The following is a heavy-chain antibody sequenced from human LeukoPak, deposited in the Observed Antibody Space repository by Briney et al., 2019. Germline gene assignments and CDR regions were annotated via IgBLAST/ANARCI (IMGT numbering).Heavy chain of an antibody. CDR3: ARGYYGSGSYYTAVDY. CDR1: GGSISGYC. D-gene: IGHD3-10*01. J-gene: IGHJ4*02. CDR2: IYSSGST. Sequence: SETLSLTCNVCGGSISGYCWNWIRQPAGKGLEWIGRIYSSGSTNYNPSLKSRVTMSVDTSKNRFSLNLSSATAADTAVYYCARGYYGSGSYYTAVDYWGQGTLVTVSS. V-gene: IGHV4-4*07.